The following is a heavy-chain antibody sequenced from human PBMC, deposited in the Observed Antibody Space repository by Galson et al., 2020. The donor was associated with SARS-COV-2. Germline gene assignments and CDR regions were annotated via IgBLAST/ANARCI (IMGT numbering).Heavy chain of an antibody. V-gene: IGHV4-61*02. CDR2: IHSTGST. Sequence: SETLSLTCTVSGGSISSGSYYWSWIRQPAGQELEWIGRIHSTGSTNYNPSLTSRVTISVDTSKNQFSLRLSSVTAADTAGYYCARSHDSSGNALGIWGQGTMVTGSS. CDR3: ARSHDSSGNALGI. D-gene: IGHD3-22*01. CDR1: GGSISSGSYY. J-gene: IGHJ3*02.